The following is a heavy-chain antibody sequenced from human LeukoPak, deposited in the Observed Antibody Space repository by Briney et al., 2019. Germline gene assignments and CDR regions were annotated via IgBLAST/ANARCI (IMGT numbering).Heavy chain of an antibody. D-gene: IGHD6-19*01. CDR1: GGPISSSSYY. Sequence: SETLSLTCTVSGGPISSSSYYWGWIRQPPGKGLEWIVSIYYSGSTYSNPSLKSRVTITVDTSKNQFSLKLSSVTAADAADYFCAREARRSSGWFPYNWFDPWGQGTLVTASS. CDR2: IYYSGST. CDR3: AREARRSSGWFPYNWFDP. V-gene: IGHV4-39*07. J-gene: IGHJ5*02.